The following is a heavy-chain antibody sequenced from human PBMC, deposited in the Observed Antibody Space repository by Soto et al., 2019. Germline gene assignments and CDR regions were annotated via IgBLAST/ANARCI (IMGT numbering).Heavy chain of an antibody. V-gene: IGHV3-7*01. CDR1: GFTFTSYW. CDR2: IKEDGSAK. J-gene: IGHJ4*02. Sequence: EVQLVESGGGLVQPGGSLRVSCAASGFTFTSYWMSWVRQAPGKGLEWVANIKEDGSAKYYLDSVKGRFTISRDNAKKSLYLQMNSLRAEDTAVYYCAREDFYRFDYWGQGNLVTVSS. CDR3: AREDFYRFDY.